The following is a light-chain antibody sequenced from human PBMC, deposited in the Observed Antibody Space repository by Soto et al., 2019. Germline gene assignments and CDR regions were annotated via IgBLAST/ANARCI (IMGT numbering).Light chain of an antibody. CDR1: QSVSSN. Sequence: EIVMTQSPATLSVSPGERATLSCRASQSVSSNLAWYQQKPGQAPRLLIYGATSRATGTPDRFSGSVSGTDLTLTISRLEPEDFAVYYCQQYGRSATFTFGPGTKVDI. J-gene: IGKJ3*01. V-gene: IGKV3-20*01. CDR2: GAT. CDR3: QQYGRSATFT.